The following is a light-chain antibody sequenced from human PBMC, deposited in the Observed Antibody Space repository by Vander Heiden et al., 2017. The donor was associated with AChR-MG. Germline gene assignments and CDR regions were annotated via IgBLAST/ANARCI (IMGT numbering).Light chain of an antibody. CDR2: GRN. V-gene: IGLV3-19*01. Sequence: SSELTQDPAVSVALGQTVRITCQGDSLRNYYASWYQQKPGQAPILVIYGRNNRPSGIPDRFSGSSSGNTASLNITGAQAEDEADYYGNARDNTAHHPKYGLGTGTRV. J-gene: IGLJ1*01. CDR1: SLRNYY. CDR3: NARDNTAHHPKYG.